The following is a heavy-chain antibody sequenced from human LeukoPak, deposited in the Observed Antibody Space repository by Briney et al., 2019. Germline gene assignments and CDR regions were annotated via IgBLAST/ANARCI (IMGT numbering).Heavy chain of an antibody. CDR3: ARDSPYYYDSSGYLPPPGMDV. CDR1: GFTVSSNY. Sequence: GGSLRLSCAASGFTVSSNYMSWVRQAPGKGLEWVSVIYSGGSTYYADSVKGRFTISRDNSKNTLYLQMNSLRAEDTAVYYCARDSPYYYDSSGYLPPPGMDVWGQGTTVTVSS. V-gene: IGHV3-53*01. CDR2: IYSGGST. J-gene: IGHJ6*02. D-gene: IGHD3-22*01.